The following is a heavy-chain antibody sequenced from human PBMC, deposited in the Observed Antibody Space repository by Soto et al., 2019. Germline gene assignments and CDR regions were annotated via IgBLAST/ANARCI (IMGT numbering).Heavy chain of an antibody. J-gene: IGHJ6*02. V-gene: IGHV2-5*01. CDR3: ARQTTGSLVVPAAITPYYYYCLDV. D-gene: IGHD2-2*01. CDR2: IYWNDDK. Sequence: SGPTLVNPTQTLTLTCTFSGFSLNTSGVGVNWIRQPPGKALEWLALIYWNDDKRYSPSLESGLTITKDTSKKQVVLTMTNMDPVDTATYYCARQTTGSLVVPAAITPYYYYCLDVWGQGTSVTVSS. CDR1: GFSLNTSGVG.